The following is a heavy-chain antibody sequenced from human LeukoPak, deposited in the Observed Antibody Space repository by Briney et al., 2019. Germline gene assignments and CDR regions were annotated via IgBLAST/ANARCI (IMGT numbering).Heavy chain of an antibody. J-gene: IGHJ5*02. CDR3: AKGRLWFGELLAWFDP. CDR1: GFTFSSYG. V-gene: IGHV3-30*18. CDR2: ISYDGSNK. Sequence: GGSLRLSCAASGFTFSSYGMHWVRQAPGKGLEWVAVISYDGSNKYYADSVKGRFTISRDNSKNTLYLQMNSLRAEDTAVYYCAKGRLWFGELLAWFDPWGQGTLVTVSS. D-gene: IGHD3-10*01.